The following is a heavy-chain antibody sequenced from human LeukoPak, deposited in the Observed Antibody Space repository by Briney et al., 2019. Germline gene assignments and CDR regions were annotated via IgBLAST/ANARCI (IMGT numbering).Heavy chain of an antibody. CDR2: IYYSGST. Sequence: SETLSLTCTVSGDSISSSTYYWDWIRQPPGKGLEWIGSIYYSGSTYYNPSLKSRVTISVDTSKNQFSLKLSSVTAADTAVYYCARYSWGGTRNFDYWGQGTLVTVSS. J-gene: IGHJ4*02. V-gene: IGHV4-39*01. CDR1: GDSISSSTYY. CDR3: ARYSWGGTRNFDY. D-gene: IGHD2-2*01.